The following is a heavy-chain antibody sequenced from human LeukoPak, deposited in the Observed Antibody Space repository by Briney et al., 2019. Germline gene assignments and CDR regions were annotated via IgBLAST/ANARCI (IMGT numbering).Heavy chain of an antibody. CDR1: GYTFTSYD. D-gene: IGHD6-19*01. V-gene: IGHV1-8*03. Sequence: ASVKVSCKASGYTFTSYDINWVRQATGQGLEWMGWMNPNSGNTGYAQKFQGRVTIIRNTSISTAYMELSSLRSEDTAVYYCARGFSGWHYYYYYMDVWGKGTTVTVSS. J-gene: IGHJ6*03. CDR2: MNPNSGNT. CDR3: ARGFSGWHYYYYYMDV.